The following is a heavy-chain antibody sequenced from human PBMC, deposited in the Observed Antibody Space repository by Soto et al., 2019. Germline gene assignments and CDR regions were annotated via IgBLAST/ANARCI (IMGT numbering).Heavy chain of an antibody. Sequence: GGSLRLSCAASGLIFSSYGIHWVRQAPGKGLEWVAAISYDGSNKYYTDSVKGRFTISRDNSKNTLYLQMNSLRAEDTAVYYCAKDRTVTGWVQYDMDVWGPGTTVTVS. CDR2: ISYDGSNK. J-gene: IGHJ6*02. D-gene: IGHD4-17*01. CDR1: GLIFSSYG. V-gene: IGHV3-30*18. CDR3: AKDRTVTGWVQYDMDV.